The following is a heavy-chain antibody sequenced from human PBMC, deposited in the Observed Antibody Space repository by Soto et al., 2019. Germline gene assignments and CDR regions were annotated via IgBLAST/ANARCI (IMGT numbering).Heavy chain of an antibody. CDR3: AKDRTGTTFWYFDY. V-gene: IGHV3-9*01. CDR2: ISWNSGSI. Sequence: EVQLVESGGGLVQPGRSLRLSCAASGFTFDDYAMHWVRQAPGKGLEWVSGISWNSGSIGYADSVKGRFTISRDNAKNSLYPQMNSLRAEDTALYYCAKDRTGTTFWYFDYWGQGTLVTVSS. J-gene: IGHJ4*02. D-gene: IGHD1-7*01. CDR1: GFTFDDYA.